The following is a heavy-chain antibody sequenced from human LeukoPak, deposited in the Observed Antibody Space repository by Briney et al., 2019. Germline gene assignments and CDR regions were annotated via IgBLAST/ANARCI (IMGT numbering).Heavy chain of an antibody. CDR2: ISAYDDST. CDR1: GYTFTNYG. CDR3: ARDGSGSYNWFDP. V-gene: IGHV1-18*01. J-gene: IGHJ5*02. D-gene: IGHD1-26*01. Sequence: ASVKVSCKASGYTFTNYGISWVRQAPGQSLEWLGWISAYDDSTSYAQKLQGRVTMTTDTSTSTAYMELRSLRSDDTAVYYCARDGSGSYNWFDPWGQGTLVTVSS.